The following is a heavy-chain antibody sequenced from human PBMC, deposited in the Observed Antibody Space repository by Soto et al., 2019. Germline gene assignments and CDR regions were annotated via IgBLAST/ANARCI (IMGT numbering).Heavy chain of an antibody. CDR1: GESLRDYW. V-gene: IGHV4-34*01. Sequence: QMQLQQWGAGLVKPSETLSLTCAMYGESLRDYWWRWIGLSTGKGLEWIGEINQSGRTNYNPSLQSRVTISLDTSQNHFSLKLTSVTDADTAVYYCARDFGAGANFDYWGKGTLLTVSS. J-gene: IGHJ4*02. CDR3: ARDFGAGANFDY. CDR2: INQSGRT. D-gene: IGHD3-10*01.